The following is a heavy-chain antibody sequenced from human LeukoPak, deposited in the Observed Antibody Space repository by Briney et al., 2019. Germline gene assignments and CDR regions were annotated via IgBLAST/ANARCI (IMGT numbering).Heavy chain of an antibody. J-gene: IGHJ4*02. CDR1: GFSFGVHA. CDR2: IRGPAET. Sequence: PGGSLRLSCAASGFSFGVHAMTWVRRAPGKGPEWVATIRGPAETFYADSVKGRFIISRDNSRNSLYLQMNSLRAEDSALYYCAKDWTSHNGVYDCLDFWGQGTQVTVSS. V-gene: IGHV3-23*01. D-gene: IGHD3-16*01. CDR3: AKDWTSHNGVYDCLDF.